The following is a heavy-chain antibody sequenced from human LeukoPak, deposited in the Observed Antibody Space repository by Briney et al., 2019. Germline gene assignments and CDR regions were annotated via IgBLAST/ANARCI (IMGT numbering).Heavy chain of an antibody. CDR1: GYTFTTYD. V-gene: IGHV1-8*02. D-gene: IGHD2-2*01. J-gene: IGHJ5*02. CDR3: ARGYCSSTSCYSSWFDP. Sequence: ASVKVSCKASGYTFTTYDISWVRQAPGQGLEWMGWMNPNSGNTGYAQKFQGRVTMTRNTSISTAYMELSSLRSEDTAVYYCARGYCSSTSCYSSWFDPWGQGTLVTVSS. CDR2: MNPNSGNT.